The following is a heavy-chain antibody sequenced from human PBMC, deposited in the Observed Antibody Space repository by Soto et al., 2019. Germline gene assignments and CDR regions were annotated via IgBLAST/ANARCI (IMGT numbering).Heavy chain of an antibody. V-gene: IGHV4-59*08. Sequence: QVQLPESGPGLVKSSETLSLTCTVSGGSISGYYWSWIRQPPGKGLEWVGYIHYRGSTNYNPSLKSPVTISVDTSKIHLSLKLMSVTAADTAVYYCAEHVVVVSGGSSFDFWGQGLLVTVSS. CDR2: IHYRGST. D-gene: IGHD2-2*01. CDR1: GGSISGYY. CDR3: AEHVVVVSGGSSFDF. J-gene: IGHJ4*02.